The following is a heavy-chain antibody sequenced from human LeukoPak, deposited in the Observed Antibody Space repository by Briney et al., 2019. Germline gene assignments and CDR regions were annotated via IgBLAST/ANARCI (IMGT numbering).Heavy chain of an antibody. CDR2: ISYDEVNE. V-gene: IGHV3-30-3*01. CDR1: GFTFRSYA. J-gene: IGHJ5*02. Sequence: PGGSLRLSCEVSGFTFRSYAMHWVRQAPGKGLEWLAVISYDEVNEYYADSVKGRFTISRDNSKNTLFLQMNSLRPGDTAVYYCARDPTIAFVRGLIPRTWFDTWGQGTLVTVSS. D-gene: IGHD3-10*01. CDR3: ARDPTIAFVRGLIPRTWFDT.